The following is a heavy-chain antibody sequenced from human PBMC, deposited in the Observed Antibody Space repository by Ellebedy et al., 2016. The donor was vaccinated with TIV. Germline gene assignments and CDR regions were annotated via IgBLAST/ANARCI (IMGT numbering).Heavy chain of an antibody. J-gene: IGHJ3*02. D-gene: IGHD6-13*01. CDR3: SSLLVRQLDPKHDAFDI. CDR2: ISSSSSYI. CDR1: GFTFSSYS. V-gene: IGHV3-21*04. Sequence: PGGSLRLSCAASGFTFSSYSMNWVRQAPGKGLEWVSSISSSSSYISYAASVKGRFTISRDNSKNTLYLQMNSLRAEDTAVYYCSSLLVRQLDPKHDAFDIWGQGTMVTVSS.